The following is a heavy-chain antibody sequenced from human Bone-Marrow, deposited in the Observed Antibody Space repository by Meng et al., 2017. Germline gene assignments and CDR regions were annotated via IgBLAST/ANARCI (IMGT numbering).Heavy chain of an antibody. Sequence: QVQLEQCGAGLLKPSATLSLTCAVYGGAFSGYYWSWIRQPPGKGLEWIGEINHSGSTNYNPSLKSRVTISVDTSKNQFSLKLSCVIAADTAVYYCARGSWLQLWLQDYWGQGTLVTVSS. J-gene: IGHJ4*02. CDR2: INHSGST. CDR1: GGAFSGYY. V-gene: IGHV4-34*01. D-gene: IGHD5-18*01. CDR3: ARGSWLQLWLQDY.